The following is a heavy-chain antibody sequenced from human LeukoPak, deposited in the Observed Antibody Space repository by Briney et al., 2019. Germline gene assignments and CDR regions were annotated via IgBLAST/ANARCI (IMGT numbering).Heavy chain of an antibody. CDR3: ARVGVVPAAIPDGFDI. J-gene: IGHJ3*02. D-gene: IGHD2-2*01. CDR2: IYSGGST. CDR1: GFTVSTNY. Sequence: GGSLRLSCAASGFTVSTNYMSWVRQAPGKGLEGVSVIYSGGSTYYADPVKGRFTISSDNSKNTLYLQMNSLTAEDTAVYYCARVGVVPAAIPDGFDIWGQGTMVTVSS. V-gene: IGHV3-53*01.